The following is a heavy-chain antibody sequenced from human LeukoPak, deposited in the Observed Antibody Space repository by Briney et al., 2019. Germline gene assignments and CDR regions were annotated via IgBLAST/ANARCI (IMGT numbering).Heavy chain of an antibody. CDR2: IYYSGST. J-gene: IGHJ4*02. D-gene: IGHD5-18*01. CDR1: GGSISSYY. Sequence: PSETLSLTCTVSGGSISSYYWSWIRQPPGKGLEWIGYIYYSGSTNYNPSLKSRVTISVDTSKNQFSLKLSSVTAADTAVYYCARQGSGYSYGAFDYWGQGTLVTVSS. CDR3: ARQGSGYSYGAFDY. V-gene: IGHV4-59*08.